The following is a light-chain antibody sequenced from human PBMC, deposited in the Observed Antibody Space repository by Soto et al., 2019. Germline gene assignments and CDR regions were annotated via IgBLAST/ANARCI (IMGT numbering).Light chain of an antibody. V-gene: IGKV3-15*01. CDR1: QSVSSN. Sequence: EIVMTQSPATLSVSPGERATLSCRASQSVSSNLAWYQQKPGQAPRLLIYGASTRATGIPARFSGSGSGTELTLTISSLQSVDFAVYYCQQYNNWPPLTFGGGTKVEIK. J-gene: IGKJ4*01. CDR3: QQYNNWPPLT. CDR2: GAS.